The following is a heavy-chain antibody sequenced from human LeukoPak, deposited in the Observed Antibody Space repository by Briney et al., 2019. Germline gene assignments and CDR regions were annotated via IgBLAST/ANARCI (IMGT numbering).Heavy chain of an antibody. CDR3: AKDWGSDIVVVPAANWFDP. CDR2: IYSGGST. V-gene: IGHV3-53*05. J-gene: IGHJ5*02. D-gene: IGHD2-2*01. Sequence: GGSLRLSCAASGFTVSSNYMSWVRQAPGKGLEWVSVIYSGGSTYYADSVKGRFTISRDNSKNTLYLQMNSLSAEDTAVYYCAKDWGSDIVVVPAANWFDPWGQGTLVTVSS. CDR1: GFTVSSNY.